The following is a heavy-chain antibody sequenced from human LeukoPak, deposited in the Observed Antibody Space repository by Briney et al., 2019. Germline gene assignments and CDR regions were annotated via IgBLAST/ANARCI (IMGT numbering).Heavy chain of an antibody. V-gene: IGHV3-30-3*01. D-gene: IGHD6-13*01. CDR1: GFTFSSYA. CDR3: ASRIAAAALYYYYGMDV. J-gene: IGHJ6*02. CDR2: ISYDGSNK. Sequence: GRSLGLSCAASGFTFSSYAMHWVRQAPGKGLEWVAVISYDGSNKYYADSVKGRFTIPRDNSKNTLYLQMNSLRAEDTAVYYCASRIAAAALYYYYGMDVWGQGTTVTVSS.